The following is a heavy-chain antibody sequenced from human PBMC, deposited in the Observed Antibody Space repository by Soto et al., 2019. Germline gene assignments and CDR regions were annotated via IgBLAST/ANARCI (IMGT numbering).Heavy chain of an antibody. D-gene: IGHD2-21*02. CDR1: GFTFSSYG. CDR2: IWYDGSNK. CDR3: AKKMGRKRGDYGAFDI. Sequence: GGSLRLSCAASGFTFSSYGMHWVRQAPGKGLEWVAVIWYDGSNKYYADSVKGRFTISRDNSKNTLYLQMNSLTAADTAVYYCAKKMGRKRGDYGAFDIWGQGTMVTVSS. V-gene: IGHV3-33*06. J-gene: IGHJ3*02.